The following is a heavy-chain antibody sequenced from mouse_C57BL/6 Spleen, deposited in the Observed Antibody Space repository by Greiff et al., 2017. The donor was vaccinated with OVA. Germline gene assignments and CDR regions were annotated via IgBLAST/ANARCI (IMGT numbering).Heavy chain of an antibody. CDR1: GFTFSDYY. V-gene: IGHV5-16*01. Sequence: EVKVVESEGGLVQPGSSMKLSCTASGFTFSDYYMAWVRQVPEKGLEWVANINYDGSSTYYLDSLKSRFIISRDNAKNILYLQMSSLKSEDTATYYCARDGSSPWYFDVWGTGTTVTVSS. CDR2: INYDGSST. D-gene: IGHD1-1*01. J-gene: IGHJ1*03. CDR3: ARDGSSPWYFDV.